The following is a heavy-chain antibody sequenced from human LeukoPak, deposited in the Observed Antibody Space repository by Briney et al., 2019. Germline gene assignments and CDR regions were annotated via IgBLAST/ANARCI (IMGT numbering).Heavy chain of an antibody. J-gene: IGHJ4*02. Sequence: SETLSLTCTVSGGSISSYYWSWIRQPPGKGLEWIGYIYYSGSTNYNPSLKSRVTISVDTSKNQFSLKLSSVTAADMAVYYCARATPYGDYVDYWGQGTLVTVSS. D-gene: IGHD4-17*01. CDR1: GGSISSYY. V-gene: IGHV4-59*01. CDR2: IYYSGST. CDR3: ARATPYGDYVDY.